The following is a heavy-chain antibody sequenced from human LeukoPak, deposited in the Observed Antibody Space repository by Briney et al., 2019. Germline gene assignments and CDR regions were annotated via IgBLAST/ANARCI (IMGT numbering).Heavy chain of an antibody. J-gene: IGHJ4*02. D-gene: IGHD3-3*01. CDR1: GGSISSTNW. Sequence: PSGTLSLICGVSGGSISSTNWWTWVRQPPGKGLEWIGEVHLDGRTNYNPSLESRLTMSVDLSENHISLKLTSVSAADPAVYYCAREGGFYRRLDYSGQGTLVTVSS. V-gene: IGHV4-4*02. CDR2: VHLDGRT. CDR3: AREGGFYRRLDY.